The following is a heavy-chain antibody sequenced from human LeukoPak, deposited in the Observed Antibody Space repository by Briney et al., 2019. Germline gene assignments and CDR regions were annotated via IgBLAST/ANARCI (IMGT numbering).Heavy chain of an antibody. J-gene: IGHJ4*02. Sequence: PSETLSLTCTVSGGSISSGSYYWSWIRQPAGKGLEWIGRIYTSGSTNYNPSLKSRVTISVDTSKNQFSLKLSSVTAADTAVYYCARVKTYYDILTGYFDYWGQGTLVTVSS. CDR2: IYTSGST. CDR3: ARVKTYYDILTGYFDY. V-gene: IGHV4-61*02. D-gene: IGHD3-9*01. CDR1: GGSISSGSYY.